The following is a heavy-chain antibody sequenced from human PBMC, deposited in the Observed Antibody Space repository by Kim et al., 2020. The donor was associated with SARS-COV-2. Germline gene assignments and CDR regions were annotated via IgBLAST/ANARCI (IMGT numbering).Heavy chain of an antibody. D-gene: IGHD6-13*01. CDR3: ARGQIGGAAGTLITNYYYYYRDV. J-gene: IGHJ6*03. V-gene: IGHV4-4*02. CDR2: IYHSGST. Sequence: SETLSLTCAVSGGSISSSNWWSWVRQPPGKGLEWIGEIYHSGSTNYNPSLKSRVTRPVDKSKNQFSLKLSSVTAAGTAVYYCARGQIGGAAGTLITNYYYYYRDVRGKGTTGTISS. CDR1: GGSISSSNW.